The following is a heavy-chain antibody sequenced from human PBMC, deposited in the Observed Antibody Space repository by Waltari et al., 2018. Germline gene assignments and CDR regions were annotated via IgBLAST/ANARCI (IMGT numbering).Heavy chain of an antibody. D-gene: IGHD1-7*01. CDR2: IYPGAPDI. CDR1: GYNFDKYW. J-gene: IGHJ4*02. V-gene: IGHV5-51*01. Sequence: EVQLVQSGTEVKKPGESLRISCKGSGYNFDKYWVAWVRQKPGKGLEWMAIIYPGAPDIRYSPSVQGPVTISTDKSIATAYLQWASLKASDTAMYYCARRLTGTGETFEYWGQGTQVIVAS. CDR3: ARRLTGTGETFEY.